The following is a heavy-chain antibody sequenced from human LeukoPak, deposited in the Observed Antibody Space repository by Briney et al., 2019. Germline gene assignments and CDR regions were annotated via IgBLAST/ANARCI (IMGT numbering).Heavy chain of an antibody. Sequence: PSETLSLTCTVSGGSISSYYWSWIRQPPGKGLEWIGYIYYGGSTNYNPSLKSRVTISVDTSKNQFSLKLSSVTAADTAVYYCARQGDGYNLRAFDIWGQGTMVTVSS. D-gene: IGHD5-24*01. CDR2: IYYGGST. V-gene: IGHV4-59*08. J-gene: IGHJ3*02. CDR1: GGSISSYY. CDR3: ARQGDGYNLRAFDI.